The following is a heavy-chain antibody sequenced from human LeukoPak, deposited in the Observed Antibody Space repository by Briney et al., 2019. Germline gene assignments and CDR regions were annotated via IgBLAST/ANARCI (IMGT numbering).Heavy chain of an antibody. CDR2: INSSDSTI. CDR1: GFTFSSYW. Sequence: PGGSLRLSCAASGFTFSSYWMSWVRQAPGKGLEWVSYINSSDSTIYYAVSVKGRFTISRYHAKNSLYLQMNSLRAEDTAVYYCARVRLDYYYYMDVWGKGTTVTISS. V-gene: IGHV3-48*04. D-gene: IGHD2-21*01. CDR3: ARVRLDYYYYMDV. J-gene: IGHJ6*03.